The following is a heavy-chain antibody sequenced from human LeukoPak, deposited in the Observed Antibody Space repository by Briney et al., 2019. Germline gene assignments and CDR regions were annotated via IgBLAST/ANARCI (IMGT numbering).Heavy chain of an antibody. V-gene: IGHV4-59*01. CDR1: GGSLSSYY. Sequence: PSETLSLTCTVSGGSLSSYYWSWIRHPPGRGLEWIGYIYYSGSTNYNPSLKSRVTISVDTSKNQFSLKLSSVTAADTAVYYCARVPQYNWNYWYYFDYWGQGTLVTVSS. CDR2: IYYSGST. CDR3: ARVPQYNWNYWYYFDY. D-gene: IGHD1-7*01. J-gene: IGHJ4*02.